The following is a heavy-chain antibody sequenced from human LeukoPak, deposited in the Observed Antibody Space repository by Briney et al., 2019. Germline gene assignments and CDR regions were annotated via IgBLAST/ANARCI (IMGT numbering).Heavy chain of an antibody. CDR2: IKRKSEGGTT. Sequence: GGSLRLSCAASGFTFSSYEMNWVRQSPGKGLEWVGRIKRKSEGGTTDYAEPMKGRFTISRDDSKDTLSLHMSGLQTEDTGVYYCIFYNSGKYTQNDYWGQGTLVTVSS. D-gene: IGHD3-10*01. J-gene: IGHJ4*02. CDR1: GFTFSSYE. CDR3: IFYNSGKYTQNDY. V-gene: IGHV3-15*01.